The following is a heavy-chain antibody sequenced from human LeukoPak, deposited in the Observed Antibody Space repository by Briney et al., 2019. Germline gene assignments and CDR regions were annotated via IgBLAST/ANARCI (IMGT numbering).Heavy chain of an antibody. CDR3: ARGARGVVVVAYWFDP. V-gene: IGHV1-2*02. D-gene: IGHD2-15*01. Sequence: ASVKVSCKASGYSFSRYGINWVRQAPGQGLEWMGWINPNSGGTNYAQKFQGRVTMTRDTSISTAYMELSRLRSDDTAVYYCARGARGVVVVAYWFDPWGQGTLVTVSS. CDR1: GYSFSRYG. CDR2: INPNSGGT. J-gene: IGHJ5*02.